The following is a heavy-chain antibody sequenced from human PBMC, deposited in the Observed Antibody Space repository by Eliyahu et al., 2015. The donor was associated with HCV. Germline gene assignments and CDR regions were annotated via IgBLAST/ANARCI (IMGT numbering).Heavy chain of an antibody. CDR3: ARGWWLRSHWFDP. V-gene: IGHV4-34*01. Sequence: QVQLQQWGAGLLKPSETLSLTCAVYGGSFSGYYWSWIRQPPGKGLEWIGEINHSGSTNYNPSLKSRVTISVDTSKNQFSLKLSSVTAADTAVYYCARGWWLRSHWFDPWGQGTLVTVSS. D-gene: IGHD5-12*01. CDR2: INHSGST. CDR1: GGSFSGYY. J-gene: IGHJ5*02.